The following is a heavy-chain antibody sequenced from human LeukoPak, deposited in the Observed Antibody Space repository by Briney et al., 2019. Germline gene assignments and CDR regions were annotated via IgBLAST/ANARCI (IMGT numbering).Heavy chain of an antibody. Sequence: SETLSLTCTVSGGSISSSTFYWGWIRQPPGKGLEWIGTIYYSGSTFYNPSLKSRVTVSVDTSKNQFSLKLSSLTAADTAVYYCARGGPRGYYDSSATNYYYYYMDVWGKGTTVTISS. CDR1: GGSISSSTFY. CDR2: IYYSGST. CDR3: ARGGPRGYYDSSATNYYYYYMDV. J-gene: IGHJ6*03. D-gene: IGHD3-22*01. V-gene: IGHV4-39*07.